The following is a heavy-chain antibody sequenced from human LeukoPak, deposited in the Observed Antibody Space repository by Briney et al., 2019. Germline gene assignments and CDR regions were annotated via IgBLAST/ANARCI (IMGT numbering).Heavy chain of an antibody. V-gene: IGHV3-30*02. CDR3: AKAFGYDSSGYYYDYYYYYYMDV. D-gene: IGHD3-22*01. CDR2: IRYDGSNK. Sequence: PGGSLRLSCAASGFTFSSYGMHWVRQAPGKGLEWVAFIRYDGSNKYYADSVKGRFTISRDNSKNTLYLQMNSLRAEDTAVYYCAKAFGYDSSGYYYDYYYYYYMDVWGKGTTVTVSS. CDR1: GFTFSSYG. J-gene: IGHJ6*03.